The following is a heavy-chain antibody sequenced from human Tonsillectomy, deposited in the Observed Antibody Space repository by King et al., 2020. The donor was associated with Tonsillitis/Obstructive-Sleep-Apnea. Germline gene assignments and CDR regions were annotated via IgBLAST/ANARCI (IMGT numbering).Heavy chain of an antibody. D-gene: IGHD3-3*01. J-gene: IGHJ4*02. CDR1: GFTFSSYE. V-gene: IGHV3-48*03. Sequence: VQLVESGGGLVQPGGSLRLSCAASGFTFSSYEMNWVRQAPGKGLEWVSYISSSGSTIYYADSVKGRFTISRDNAKNSLYLQMNSLRAEDTAVYYCASYDFWSGYYFDYWGQGTLVTVSS. CDR2: ISSSGSTI. CDR3: ASYDFWSGYYFDY.